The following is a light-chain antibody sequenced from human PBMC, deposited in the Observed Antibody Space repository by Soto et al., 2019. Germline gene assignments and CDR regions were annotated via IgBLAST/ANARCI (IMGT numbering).Light chain of an antibody. CDR3: QQYNNWPWT. CDR1: QGVSSN. CDR2: GAS. Sequence: EIVMTQSPATLSVSPGERATLSCRASQGVSSNLAWYQQKPGQAPRLLIYGASTRATGIPARFSGSGSGTEFTLTISSLQTEYFAVYYCQQYNNWPWTYGQGTKVEIK. J-gene: IGKJ1*01. V-gene: IGKV3-15*01.